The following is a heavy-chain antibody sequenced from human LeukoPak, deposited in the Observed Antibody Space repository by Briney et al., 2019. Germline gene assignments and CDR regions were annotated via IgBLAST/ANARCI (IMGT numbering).Heavy chain of an antibody. CDR1: GGSISSYY. CDR3: ARNVVAGHPWVDH. Sequence: PSETLSLNCTVSGGSISSYYWSWIRQPPGKGLEWIGYIYYSGSTNYNPSLKSRVTISVDTSKNQFSLKLSSVTAADTAVYYCARNVVAGHPWVDHWGQGTVVPVSS. D-gene: IGHD6-19*01. J-gene: IGHJ4*02. CDR2: IYYSGST. V-gene: IGHV4-59*08.